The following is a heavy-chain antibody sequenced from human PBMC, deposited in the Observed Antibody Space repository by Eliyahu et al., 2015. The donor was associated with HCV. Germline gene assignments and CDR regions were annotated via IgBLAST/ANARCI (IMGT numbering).Heavy chain of an antibody. Sequence: QVRLQESGPGLVEPSQTLSLTCTVSGDSISSGGYFWSWIRQHPGKDLEWIGYMYNSGSTYYNPSLKSRVTISADTSENQFSLKLSSVSAADTAVYYCAKLGYCSTTTCPRGGGFDIWGQGTLVTVSS. D-gene: IGHD2-2*01. CDR3: AKLGYCSTTTCPRGGGFDI. CDR2: MYNSGST. V-gene: IGHV4-31*04. J-gene: IGHJ3*02. CDR1: GDSISSGGYF.